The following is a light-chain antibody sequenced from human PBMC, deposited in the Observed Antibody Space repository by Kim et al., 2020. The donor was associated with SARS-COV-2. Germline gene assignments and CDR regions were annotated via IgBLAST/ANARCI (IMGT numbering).Light chain of an antibody. Sequence: GQSVTISCAGANSDIGGYDYVSWYQQHPAKAPKLMIYHVAKRPSGVPDRFSGSKSGNTASLTISGLQADDEADYYCCSYSGVSHWVFGGGTQLTVL. CDR3: CSYSGVSHWV. J-gene: IGLJ3*02. V-gene: IGLV2-11*03. CDR1: NSDIGGYDY. CDR2: HVA.